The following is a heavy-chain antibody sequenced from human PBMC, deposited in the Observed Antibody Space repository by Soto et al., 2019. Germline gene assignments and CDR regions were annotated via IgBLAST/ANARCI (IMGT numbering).Heavy chain of an antibody. Sequence: GSVKVSCKASGYTSNTYYMHWVRQAPGQGLEWVGIINFSVGSTTYAQKFQGRVTMTRDTSTSTVYMELSSLRSEDTAVYHCATEVRGPGGYFDHWGQGTLVTVSS. CDR2: INFSVGST. D-gene: IGHD3-16*01. CDR3: ATEVRGPGGYFDH. V-gene: IGHV1-46*02. CDR1: GYTSNTYY. J-gene: IGHJ4*02.